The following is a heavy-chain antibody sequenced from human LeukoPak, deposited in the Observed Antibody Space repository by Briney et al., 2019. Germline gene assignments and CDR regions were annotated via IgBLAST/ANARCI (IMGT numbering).Heavy chain of an antibody. Sequence: PGGSLRLSCAASGFTFSSYAMSWVRQAPGKGLEWVSAISGSGGSTYYADSVKGRFTISRDNSKNTLYLQMNSLRAEDTAVYYCAKDSPYNRNYLAYQLLLPSDYWGQGTLVTVSS. J-gene: IGHJ4*02. D-gene: IGHD1-7*01. CDR1: GFTFSSYA. CDR2: ISGSGGST. CDR3: AKDSPYNRNYLAYQLLLPSDY. V-gene: IGHV3-23*01.